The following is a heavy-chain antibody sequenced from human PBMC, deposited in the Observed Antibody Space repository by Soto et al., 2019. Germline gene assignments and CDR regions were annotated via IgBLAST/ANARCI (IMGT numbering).Heavy chain of an antibody. J-gene: IGHJ6*02. CDR2: IGTAGDT. CDR3: ARGPVGYGYGYGMDV. CDR1: GFTFSSYD. D-gene: IGHD5-18*01. Sequence: GGSLRLSCAASGFTFSSYDMHWVRQATGKGLEWVSAIGTAGDTYYPGSVKGRFTISRENAKNSLYLQMNSLRAEDTAVYYCARGPVGYGYGYGMDVWGQGTTVTVSS. V-gene: IGHV3-13*01.